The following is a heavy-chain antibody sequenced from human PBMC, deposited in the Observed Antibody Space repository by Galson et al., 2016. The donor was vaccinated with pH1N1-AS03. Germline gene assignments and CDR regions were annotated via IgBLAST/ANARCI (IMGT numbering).Heavy chain of an antibody. V-gene: IGHV3-7*04. CDR3: ARGSGWYDY. J-gene: IGHJ4*02. D-gene: IGHD6-13*01. CDR1: YW. CDR2: IRQDGSER. Sequence: YWMTWVRQAPGKGLEWVANIRQDGSERYYVDSVEGRFTISRDNAKNSVYLQMNSLRADDTAVYYCARGSGWYDYWGQGTLVTVSS.